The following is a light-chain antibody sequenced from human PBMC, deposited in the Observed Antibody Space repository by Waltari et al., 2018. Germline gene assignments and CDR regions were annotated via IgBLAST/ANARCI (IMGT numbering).Light chain of an antibody. CDR3: QQYDNLPRSIT. CDR2: DAS. Sequence: DIQMTQSPSSLSASVGDRVTITCQASQDISNYLNWYQQKPGKAPKLLIYDASNLETGGPSRFSGSGSGTDFTFTISSLQPEDIATYYCQQYDNLPRSITFGQGTRLEIK. CDR1: QDISNY. J-gene: IGKJ5*01. V-gene: IGKV1-33*01.